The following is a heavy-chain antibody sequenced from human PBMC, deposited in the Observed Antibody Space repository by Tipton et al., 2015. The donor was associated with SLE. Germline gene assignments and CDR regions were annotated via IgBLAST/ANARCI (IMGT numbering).Heavy chain of an antibody. J-gene: IGHJ2*01. D-gene: IGHD3-16*01. V-gene: IGHV4-39*07. CDR3: AREPLEEREWFDL. CDR2: IYYSGST. CDR1: GGSISSSSYY. Sequence: LRLSCTVSGGSISSSSYYWGWIRQPPGKGLECIGSIYYSGSTYYNPSLKRRITISVYTSKNQFSLKLSTVTAADAAVYYCAREPLEEREWFDLWGPGTPGTVSS.